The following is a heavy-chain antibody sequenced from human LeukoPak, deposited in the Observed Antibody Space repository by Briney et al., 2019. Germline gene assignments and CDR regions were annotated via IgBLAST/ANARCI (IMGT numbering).Heavy chain of an antibody. V-gene: IGHV2-5*02. CDR2: INCDDDK. J-gene: IGHJ4*02. CDR1: GFSLRTSGEG. CDR3: ALGRFGELFHFYFGF. D-gene: IGHD3-10*01. Sequence: ASGPTLANPTQALTLTCSFSGFSLRTSGEGVGWMRQPPANALKWLALINCDDDKRYSPSLKSRLTIIKATSQKQVGLTMNNLAAEETASYYCALGRFGELFHFYFGFWGQGTLVTVSS.